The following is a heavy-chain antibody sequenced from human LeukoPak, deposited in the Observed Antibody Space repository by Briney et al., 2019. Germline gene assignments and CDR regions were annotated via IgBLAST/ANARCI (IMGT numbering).Heavy chain of an antibody. D-gene: IGHD2-2*01. Sequence: SETLSLTCTVSGGSLSSSSYYWGWIRQPPGKGLEWIGSIYYSGSTYYNTSLKSRVTISVDTSKNQFSLKLSSVTAADTAVYYCARLSLTLGYCSSTSCSPPHWGQGTLVTVSS. CDR3: ARLSLTLGYCSSTSCSPPH. CDR1: GGSLSSSSYY. CDR2: IYYSGST. V-gene: IGHV4-39*07. J-gene: IGHJ4*02.